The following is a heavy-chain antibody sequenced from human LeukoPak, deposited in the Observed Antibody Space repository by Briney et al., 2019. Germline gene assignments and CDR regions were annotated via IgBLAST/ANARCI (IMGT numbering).Heavy chain of an antibody. V-gene: IGHV3-48*03. Sequence: PGGSLRLSCAASGFTFSSYVMNWVRQAPGKGLEWVSYISSSGSTIYYADSVKGRFTISRDNAKNSLYLQMNSLRAEDTAVYYCARGMVVAAIFDYWGQGTLVTVSS. J-gene: IGHJ4*02. CDR2: ISSSGSTI. D-gene: IGHD2-15*01. CDR3: ARGMVVAAIFDY. CDR1: GFTFSSYV.